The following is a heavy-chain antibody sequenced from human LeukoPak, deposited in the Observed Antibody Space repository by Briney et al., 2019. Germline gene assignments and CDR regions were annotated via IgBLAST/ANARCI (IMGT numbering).Heavy chain of an antibody. J-gene: IGHJ4*02. CDR3: ARDHNWVVDY. V-gene: IGHV1-69*05. Sequence: SVKVSCKASGGTFSRYAISWVRQVPGQGLEWMGGIIPIFGTANYAQKLQGRVTMTTDTSTSTAYMALRSLRSDDTAVYYCARDHNWVVDYWGQGTLVTVSS. CDR1: GGTFSRYA. CDR2: IIPIFGTA. D-gene: IGHD1-1*01.